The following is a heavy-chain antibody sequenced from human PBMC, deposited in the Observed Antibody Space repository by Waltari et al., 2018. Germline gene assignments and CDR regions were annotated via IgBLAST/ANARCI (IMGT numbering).Heavy chain of an antibody. V-gene: IGHV5-51*01. CDR2: IYPGDSDT. CDR3: ARQGQYYDFWSGYYLNWFDP. J-gene: IGHJ5*02. CDR1: GYSFTSYW. D-gene: IGHD3-3*01. Sequence: EVQLVQSGAEVNKPGESLKISCKGSGYSFTSYWIGWVRQMPGKGLEWMGIIYPGDSDTRYSPSFQGQVTISADKSISTAYLQWSSLKASDTAMYYCARQGQYYDFWSGYYLNWFDPWGQGTLVTVSS.